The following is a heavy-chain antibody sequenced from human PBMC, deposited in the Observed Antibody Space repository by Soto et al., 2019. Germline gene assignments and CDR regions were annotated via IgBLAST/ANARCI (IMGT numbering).Heavy chain of an antibody. D-gene: IGHD3-10*01. CDR2: ISSRSDIV. V-gene: IGHV3-48*02. J-gene: IGHJ5*02. CDR3: ARTGESLFHNNWFDP. CDR1: GFTFSTSD. Sequence: EVQLVESGGGLEQPGGSLRLSCASSGFTFSTSDMNWVRQAPGKGLEWVSFISSRSDIVHYADSVKGRFTISRDNAENSLYLQMSSLRDEDTAVYYCARTGESLFHNNWFDPWGQGTLVTVSS.